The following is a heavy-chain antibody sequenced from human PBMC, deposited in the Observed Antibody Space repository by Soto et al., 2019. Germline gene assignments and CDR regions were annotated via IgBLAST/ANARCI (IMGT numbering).Heavy chain of an antibody. D-gene: IGHD5-12*01. J-gene: IGHJ4*02. CDR3: AREGSYSAYNFAHGIQLWSFDC. Sequence: ASETLSLTCAVSGYSISSGYYRGCLRQPPEKGLEWIGRIYHSGSAYYNPSLKSRVTISVDTSKNPFSLKLSSVTAADTAVYYCAREGSYSAYNFAHGIQLWSFDCWGQGALVTVS. V-gene: IGHV4-38-2*02. CDR2: IYHSGSA. CDR1: GYSISSGYY.